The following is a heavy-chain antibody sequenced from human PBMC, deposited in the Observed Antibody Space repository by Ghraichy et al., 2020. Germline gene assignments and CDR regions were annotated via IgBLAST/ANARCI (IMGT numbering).Heavy chain of an antibody. CDR1: GFTFSSYW. D-gene: IGHD2-15*01. CDR2: INSDGSST. V-gene: IGHV3-74*01. J-gene: IGHJ4*02. Sequence: ETLSLTCAASGFTFSSYWMHWVRQAPGKGLVWVSRINSDGSSTSYADSVQGRFTISRDNAKNTLYLQMNSLRAEDTAVYYCARGLVVAGTTWGQGTLVTVSS. CDR3: ARGLVVAGTT.